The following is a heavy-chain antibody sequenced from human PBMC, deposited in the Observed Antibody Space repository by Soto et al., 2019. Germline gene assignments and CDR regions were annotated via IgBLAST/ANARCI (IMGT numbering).Heavy chain of an antibody. J-gene: IGHJ6*03. CDR2: IWYDGSNK. D-gene: IGHD2-15*01. Sequence: GGSLRLSCAASGFTFSSYGMHWVRQAPGKGLEWVAVIWYDGSNKYYADSVKGRFTISRDNSKNTLYLQMNSLRAEDTAVYYCARDTAYCSGGSCYGNYYYYYMDVWGKGTTVTVSS. CDR3: ARDTAYCSGGSCYGNYYYYYMDV. V-gene: IGHV3-33*01. CDR1: GFTFSSYG.